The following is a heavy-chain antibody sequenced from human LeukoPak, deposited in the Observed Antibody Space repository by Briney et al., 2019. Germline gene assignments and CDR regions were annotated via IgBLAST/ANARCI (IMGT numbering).Heavy chain of an antibody. Sequence: GGSLRLSCAASGFTFSSYWMHWVRQAPGKGLVWVSRINSDGSSTGYADSVKGRFTISRDNAKNTLYLQMNSLRAEDTAVYYCARDASGVRGNDYFDYWGQGTLVTVSS. CDR3: ARDASGVRGNDYFDY. J-gene: IGHJ4*02. CDR2: INSDGSST. V-gene: IGHV3-74*01. D-gene: IGHD3-10*01. CDR1: GFTFSSYW.